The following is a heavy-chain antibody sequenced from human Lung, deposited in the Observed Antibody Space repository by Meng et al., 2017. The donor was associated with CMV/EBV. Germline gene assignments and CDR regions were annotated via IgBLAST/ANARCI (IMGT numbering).Heavy chain of an antibody. CDR3: AKEHREFDWLHYFAY. D-gene: IGHD3-9*01. CDR2: IHSGGSST. Sequence: GVLRPPCAAPGFTFSSFVMSWVRQAPGKGPEWVSVIHSGGSSTYYADSMKGRFTIPRDNSKNTLYLQMNSQRAEDTAVYYCAKEHREFDWLHYFAYWGEGTXVNVSS. J-gene: IGHJ4*02. V-gene: IGHV3-23*03. CDR1: GFTFSSFV.